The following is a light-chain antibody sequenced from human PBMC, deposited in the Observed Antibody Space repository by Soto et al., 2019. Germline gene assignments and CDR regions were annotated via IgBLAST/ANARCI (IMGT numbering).Light chain of an antibody. Sequence: DIVLTQSPGTLSSSPGERATLSCRASQSVSSSYLAWYQQKPGQAPRLLIFGASKRATGIPDRFSGSGSGRDFTLTISGLEPEDFAVYYCQQYGSSPLISFGQGTRLEIK. J-gene: IGKJ5*01. CDR3: QQYGSSPLIS. CDR2: GAS. V-gene: IGKV3-20*01. CDR1: QSVSSSY.